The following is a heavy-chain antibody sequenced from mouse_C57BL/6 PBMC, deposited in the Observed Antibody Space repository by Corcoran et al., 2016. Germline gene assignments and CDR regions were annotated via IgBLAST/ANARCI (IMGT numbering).Heavy chain of an antibody. CDR3: ARSDYDIAY. CDR1: GYTFTDYY. Sequence: VQMQQSGPVLVKPGPSVKMSCKASGYTFTDYYMNWVKQRPGKCLEWIGVIHPYNGGTSDNQKFNGKATLTVHKSSSTAYMELYSLTSEDSAVYDGARSDYDIAYWGQGTLVTVSA. V-gene: IGHV1-19*01. CDR2: IHPYNGGT. D-gene: IGHD2-4*01. J-gene: IGHJ3*01.